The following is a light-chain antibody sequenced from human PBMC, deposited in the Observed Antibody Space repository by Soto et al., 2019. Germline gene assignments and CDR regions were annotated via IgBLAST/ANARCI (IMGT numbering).Light chain of an antibody. V-gene: IGKV1-5*01. CDR1: QSISSW. CDR3: QQYNSYPLT. Sequence: DIQMTQSPSTLSASVGDRVTITCRASQSISSWLAWYQQKQEKAPKLLIYDASSLESGVPPRFSGSGSGTEFTLTISSLQPDDFATYYCQQYNSYPLTFGGGTKLEIK. CDR2: DAS. J-gene: IGKJ4*01.